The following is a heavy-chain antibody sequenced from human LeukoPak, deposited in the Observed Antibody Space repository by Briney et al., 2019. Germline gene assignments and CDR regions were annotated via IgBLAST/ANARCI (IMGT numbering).Heavy chain of an antibody. CDR1: GFTFSSQN. J-gene: IGHJ4*02. D-gene: IGHD1-26*01. CDR2: LTGRGASS. Sequence: GGSLRLSCAASGFTFSSQNMNWARQAPGKGLEWVSTLTGRGASSYHVDTVRGRFTISRDDSKSTLYLQINSLSVEDTAVYYCTKDRDHSERLFAHWGQGTLVIVSS. V-gene: IGHV3-23*01. CDR3: TKDRDHSERLFAH.